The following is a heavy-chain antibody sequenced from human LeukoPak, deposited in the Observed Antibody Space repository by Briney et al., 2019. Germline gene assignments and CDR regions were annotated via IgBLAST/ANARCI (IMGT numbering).Heavy chain of an antibody. CDR3: ARGGILWFGENRDV. J-gene: IGHJ6*02. CDR1: GYSISSGYY. V-gene: IGHV4-38-2*02. Sequence: SETLSLTCTVSGYSISSGYYWGWIRQPPGKGLEWIGSIYHSGSTYYNPSLKSRVTISVDTSKNQFSLKLSSVTAADTAVYYCARGGILWFGENRDVWGQGTTVTVSS. D-gene: IGHD3-10*01. CDR2: IYHSGST.